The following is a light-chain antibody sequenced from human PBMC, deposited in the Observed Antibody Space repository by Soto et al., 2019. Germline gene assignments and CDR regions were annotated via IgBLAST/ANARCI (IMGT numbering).Light chain of an antibody. CDR2: GAS. Sequence: EIVLTQSPGTLSLSPGERATLSCRASQSVRSNYLAWYQQKPGQAPRLLIYGASSRATGIPDKFSGRGSGTDFTLTISRLEPEDFAVYYCQQYGISPWTFGQGTKVEIK. J-gene: IGKJ1*01. CDR3: QQYGISPWT. V-gene: IGKV3-20*01. CDR1: QSVRSNY.